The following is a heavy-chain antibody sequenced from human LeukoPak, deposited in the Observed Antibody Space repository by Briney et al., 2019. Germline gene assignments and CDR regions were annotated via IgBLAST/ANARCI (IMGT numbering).Heavy chain of an antibody. Sequence: SETLSLTCAVYGGSFSGYYWSWIRQPPGKGLEWIGEINHSGSTNYNPSLKSRVTISVDTSKNQFSLKLSSVTAADTAVYYCARVLHRRNYDSSVYYGYWGQGTLVTVSS. CDR3: ARVLHRRNYDSSVYYGY. J-gene: IGHJ4*02. V-gene: IGHV4-34*01. CDR1: GGSFSGYY. D-gene: IGHD3-22*01. CDR2: INHSGST.